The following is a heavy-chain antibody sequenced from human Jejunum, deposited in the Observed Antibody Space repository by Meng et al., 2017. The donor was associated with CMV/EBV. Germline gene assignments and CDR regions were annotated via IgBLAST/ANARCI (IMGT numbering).Heavy chain of an antibody. D-gene: IGHD5-12*01. CDR3: TTVGGYELDF. CDR2: VVSDSDGGTA. V-gene: IGHV3-15*04. Sequence: CAASGFTFPNAWMTWVRQAPGKGLEWVGRVVSDSDGGTAHYASSVKGRFTISRDDSKNMVYLQMNSLKTEDTAVYYCTTVGGYELDFWSQGTLVTVSS. CDR1: GFTFPNAW. J-gene: IGHJ4*02.